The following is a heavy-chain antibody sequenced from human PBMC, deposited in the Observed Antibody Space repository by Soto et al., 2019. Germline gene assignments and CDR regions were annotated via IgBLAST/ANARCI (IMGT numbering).Heavy chain of an antibody. V-gene: IGHV3-48*03. J-gene: IGHJ4*02. Sequence: GWSLRLSCVASGFTFSSYDMNLVRQAPGKGPEWVSHISGSGTTIYYADSVRGRFTISRDKAKNSLYLQMNSLRAEDRAIYYCARGYTGGWSRGGYFEYWGKGTLVTVSS. D-gene: IGHD6-19*01. CDR3: ARGYTGGWSRGGYFEY. CDR2: ISGSGTTI. CDR1: GFTFSSYD.